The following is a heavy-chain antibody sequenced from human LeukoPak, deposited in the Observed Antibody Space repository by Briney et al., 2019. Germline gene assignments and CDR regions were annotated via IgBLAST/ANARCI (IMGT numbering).Heavy chain of an antibody. CDR2: ISYDGSNK. CDR3: AKGALKYYYDSSGSEFGY. CDR1: GFTFSSYG. J-gene: IGHJ4*02. V-gene: IGHV3-30*18. D-gene: IGHD3-22*01. Sequence: GGSLRLSCAASGFTFSSYGMHWIRQAPGKGLEWVAVISYDGSNKYYADSVKGRFTISRDNSKNTLYLQMNSLRAEDTAVYYCAKGALKYYYDSSGSEFGYWGQGTLVTVSS.